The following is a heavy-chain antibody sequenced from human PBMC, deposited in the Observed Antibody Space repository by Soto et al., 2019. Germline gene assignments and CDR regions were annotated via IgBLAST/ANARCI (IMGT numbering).Heavy chain of an antibody. J-gene: IGHJ5*02. Sequence: GGSLRLSCAASGFTFSDHYMTWIRQAPGKGLERISYISSSGSSIDYVDSVKGRFTISRDNAKNSLFLQMNSLRAEDTAVYYCAREYLTGPADWFDPWGQGTLVTVS. D-gene: IGHD3-9*01. CDR2: ISSSGSSI. CDR3: AREYLTGPADWFDP. CDR1: GFTFSDHY. V-gene: IGHV3-11*01.